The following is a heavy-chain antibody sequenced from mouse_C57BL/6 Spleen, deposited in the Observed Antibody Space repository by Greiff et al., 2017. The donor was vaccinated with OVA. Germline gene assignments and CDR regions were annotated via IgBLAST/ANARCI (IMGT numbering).Heavy chain of an antibody. CDR2: SRNKANDYTT. J-gene: IGHJ4*01. Sequence: LVESGGGLVQSGRSLRLSCATSGFTFSDFYMEWVRQAPGKGLEWIAASRNKANDYTTEYSASVKGRFIVSRDTSQSILYLQMNALRAEDTAIYYCARDATGAMDYWGQGTSVTVSS. CDR1: GFTFSDFY. D-gene: IGHD1-1*01. V-gene: IGHV7-1*01. CDR3: ARDATGAMDY.